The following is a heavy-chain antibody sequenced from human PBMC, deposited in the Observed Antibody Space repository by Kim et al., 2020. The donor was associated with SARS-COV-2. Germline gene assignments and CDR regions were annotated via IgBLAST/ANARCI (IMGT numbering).Heavy chain of an antibody. J-gene: IGHJ4*02. D-gene: IGHD1-7*01. CDR3: ARKGSITGTTGDY. V-gene: IGHV1-18*01. Sequence: YAQMLQRRVTMTTDTSTSTAYMGLRSLRSDDTAVYYCARKGSITGTTGDYWGQGTLVTVSS.